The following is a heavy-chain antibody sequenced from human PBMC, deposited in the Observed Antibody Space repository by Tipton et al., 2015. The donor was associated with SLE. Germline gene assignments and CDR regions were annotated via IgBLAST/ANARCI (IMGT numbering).Heavy chain of an antibody. CDR1: RYSISSGYY. CDR2: FYHSGNT. V-gene: IGHV4-38-2*02. CDR3: AKADGVVGGQVPYWYFDL. J-gene: IGHJ2*01. Sequence: GLVKPSETLSLTCIVSRYSISSGYYWGWMRQAPGKELEWIGSFYHSGNTYYNPSLTSRVTISADTSKNQFSLRLTSVTTADTAMYYCAKADGVVGGQVPYWYFDLWGRGTLVTVSS. D-gene: IGHD1-26*01.